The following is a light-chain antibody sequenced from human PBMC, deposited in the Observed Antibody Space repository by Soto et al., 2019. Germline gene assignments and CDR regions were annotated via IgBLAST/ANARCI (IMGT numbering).Light chain of an antibody. CDR3: GTLDGSLSTVV. J-gene: IGLJ2*01. CDR1: SSNIGNNY. CDR2: ENN. Sequence: QSVLTQPPSVSAAPGQRVTISCSGSSSNIGNNYVSWYQQLPGTVPKLLIFENNKRPSGIPDRISGSKSGTSATLAITGLQTGDEADYYCGTLDGSLSTVVFGGGTKLTVL. V-gene: IGLV1-51*01.